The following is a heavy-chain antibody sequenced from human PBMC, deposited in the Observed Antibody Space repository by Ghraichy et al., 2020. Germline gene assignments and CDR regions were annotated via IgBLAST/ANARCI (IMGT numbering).Heavy chain of an antibody. CDR2: ISGSGGSK. CDR1: GFTFSSYA. V-gene: IGHV3-23*01. CDR3: AKFSSSGSYIDY. J-gene: IGHJ4*02. Sequence: GGSLRLSCAASGFTFSSYAMSWVRQAPGKGLEWVSAISGSGGSKYYADSVKGRFTISRDNSKNTLYLQMNSLRAEDTAVYYCAKFSSSGSYIDYWGQGTLVSVYS. D-gene: IGHD3-10*01.